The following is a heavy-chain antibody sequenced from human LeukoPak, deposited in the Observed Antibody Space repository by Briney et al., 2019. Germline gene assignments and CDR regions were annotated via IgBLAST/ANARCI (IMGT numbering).Heavy chain of an antibody. CDR1: GYTFTSYG. D-gene: IGHD2-2*02. CDR2: ISAYNGNT. J-gene: IGHJ4*02. CDR3: ARDLGGCSSTSCYTNGGDY. V-gene: IGHV1-18*01. Sequence: ASVKVSCKASGYTFTSYGISWVRQAPGQGLEWVGWISAYNGNTNYAQKLQGRVTMTTDTSTSTAYMELRSLRSDDTAVYYCARDLGGCSSTSCYTNGGDYWGQGTLVTVSS.